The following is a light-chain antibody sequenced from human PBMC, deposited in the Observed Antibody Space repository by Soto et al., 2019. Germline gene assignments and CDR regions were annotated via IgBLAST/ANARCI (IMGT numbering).Light chain of an antibody. Sequence: EIVLTQSPGTLSLSPGERATLSCRASQSVSSSYLAWYQQKPGQAPRLLIYGASSRATGIPDRFSGSESGTDFALTISRLEPEDFAVYYCQQYGSSYTFGQGTKLEIK. CDR1: QSVSSSY. CDR3: QQYGSSYT. V-gene: IGKV3-20*01. J-gene: IGKJ2*01. CDR2: GAS.